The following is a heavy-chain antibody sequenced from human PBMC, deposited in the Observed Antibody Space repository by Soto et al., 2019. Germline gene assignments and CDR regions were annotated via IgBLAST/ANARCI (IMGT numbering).Heavy chain of an antibody. V-gene: IGHV1-69*12. D-gene: IGHD3-22*01. CDR3: ASNYDSSGYYYRGLDY. CDR2: IIPIFGTA. CDR1: GGTFSSYA. Sequence: QVQLVQSGAEVKKPGSSVKVSCKASGGTFSSYAISWVRQAPGQGLEWMGGIIPIFGTADYAQKFQGRVTITADESTSTGNMEQSSLRSEDPAVYYCASNYDSSGYYYRGLDYWGQGPMVTVSS. J-gene: IGHJ4*02.